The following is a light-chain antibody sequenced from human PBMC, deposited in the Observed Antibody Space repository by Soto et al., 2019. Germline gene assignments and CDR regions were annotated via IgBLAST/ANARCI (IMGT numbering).Light chain of an antibody. Sequence: DIQLTQSPSFLSASVGDRVTITCRASQGISSYLAWYQQKPGIAPKLLIYAASTLQSGVPSRFSGSGSATEFTLRISSVQPEDFATYYCQQLNSYQITFGQGTRLEIK. CDR1: QGISSY. V-gene: IGKV1-9*01. CDR2: AAS. CDR3: QQLNSYQIT. J-gene: IGKJ5*01.